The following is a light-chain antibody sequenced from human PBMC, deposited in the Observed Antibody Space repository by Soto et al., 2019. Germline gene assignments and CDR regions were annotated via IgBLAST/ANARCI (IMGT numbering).Light chain of an antibody. CDR2: GAS. Sequence: EIVMTHSPATLSVSPCERADLSGRASQSVDDSHLAWYQLRPGQAPRLLIYGASTRATGIPARFSGSGSGTDFTLTISSLGAEDFAVYYCHQYGSSGPSGQGTKVDI. CDR1: QSVDDSH. J-gene: IGKJ1*01. V-gene: IGKV3-20*01. CDR3: HQYGSSGP.